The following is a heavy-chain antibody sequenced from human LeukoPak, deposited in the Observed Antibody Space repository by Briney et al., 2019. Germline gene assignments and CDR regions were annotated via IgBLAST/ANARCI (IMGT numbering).Heavy chain of an antibody. CDR3: AIFRLSDNSASVVTATYYFDY. J-gene: IGHJ4*02. CDR2: IYYSGST. Sequence: SETLSLTCTVSGGSISSSSYYWGWIRQPPGKGLEWIGSIYYSGSTYYNPSLKSRVTISVDTSKNQFSLKLSSVTAADTAVYYCAIFRLSDNSASVVTATYYFDYWGQGTLVTVSS. V-gene: IGHV4-39*01. D-gene: IGHD2-21*02. CDR1: GGSISSSSYY.